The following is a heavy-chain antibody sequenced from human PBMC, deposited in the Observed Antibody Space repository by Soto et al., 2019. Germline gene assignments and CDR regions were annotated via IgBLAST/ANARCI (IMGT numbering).Heavy chain of an antibody. J-gene: IGHJ6*02. V-gene: IGHV3-23*01. Sequence: PGGSLRLSCAASGFTFSSYAMSWVRQAPGKGLEWVSAISGSGGSTYYADSVKGRFTISRDNSKNTLYLQMNSLRAEDTAVYYCAKGEQQLADYNYYGMDVWGQGTTVTVSS. CDR3: AKGEQQLADYNYYGMDV. CDR1: GFTFSSYA. CDR2: ISGSGGST. D-gene: IGHD6-13*01.